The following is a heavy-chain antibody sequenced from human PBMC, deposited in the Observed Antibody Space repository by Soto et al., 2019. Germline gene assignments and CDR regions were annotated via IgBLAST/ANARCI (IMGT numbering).Heavy chain of an antibody. CDR1: GFTFSSYA. CDR3: ARVWAAAGTESNWFDP. CDR2: ISYDGSNK. D-gene: IGHD6-13*01. J-gene: IGHJ5*02. V-gene: IGHV3-30-3*01. Sequence: GGSLRLSCAASGFTFSSYAMHWVRQAPGNGLEWVAVISYDGSNKYYADSVKGRFTISRDNSKNTLYLQMNSLRAEDTAVYYCARVWAAAGTESNWFDPWGQGTLVTVSS.